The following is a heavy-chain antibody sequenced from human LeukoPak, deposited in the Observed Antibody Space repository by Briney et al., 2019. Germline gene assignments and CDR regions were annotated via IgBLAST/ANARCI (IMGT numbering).Heavy chain of an antibody. CDR3: ARGSGYWFDP. CDR1: GGSISSYY. J-gene: IGHJ5*02. Sequence: SETLPLTCTVSGGSISSYYWGWIRQPPGKGLEWIGYIYYSGSTNYNPSLKSRVTISVDTSKNQFSLKLSSVTAADTAVYYCARGSGYWFDPWGQGTLVTVSS. CDR2: IYYSGST. V-gene: IGHV4-59*01.